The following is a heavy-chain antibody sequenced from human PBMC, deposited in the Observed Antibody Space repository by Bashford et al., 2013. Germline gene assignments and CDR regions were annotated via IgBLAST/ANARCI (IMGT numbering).Heavy chain of an antibody. CDR1: GGTFSSYA. CDR3: ARDLNSDYGGNGDYYYGMDV. D-gene: IGHD4-23*01. Sequence: SVKVSCKASGGTFSSYAISWVRQAPGQGLEWMGGIIPIFGTANYAQKFQGRVTITADESTSTAYMELSSLRSEDTAVYYCARDLNSDYGGNGDYYYGMDVWGQGTTVTVSS. V-gene: IGHV1-69*13. CDR2: IIPIFGTA. J-gene: IGHJ6*02.